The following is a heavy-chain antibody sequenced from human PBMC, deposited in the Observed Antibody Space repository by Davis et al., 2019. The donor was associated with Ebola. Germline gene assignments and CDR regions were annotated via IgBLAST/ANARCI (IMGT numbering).Heavy chain of an antibody. Sequence: GESLKISCAASGFTFSSYSMNWVRQAPGKGLEWVSYISSSSSTIYYADSVKGRFTISRDNAKNTLYLQMNSLRVEDTAVYYCARSSIAARPGYYYGMDVWGQGTTVTVSS. J-gene: IGHJ6*02. CDR1: GFTFSSYS. V-gene: IGHV3-48*04. CDR3: ARSSIAARPGYYYGMDV. D-gene: IGHD6-6*01. CDR2: ISSSSSTI.